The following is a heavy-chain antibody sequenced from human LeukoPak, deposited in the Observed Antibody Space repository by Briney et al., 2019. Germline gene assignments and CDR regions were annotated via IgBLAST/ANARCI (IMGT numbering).Heavy chain of an antibody. J-gene: IGHJ5*02. CDR3: ARDLSGIWSGSVGWFDP. V-gene: IGHV1-2*06. CDR1: GYTFTSYY. CDR2: INPNSGGT. D-gene: IGHD3-3*01. Sequence: ASVKVSCKASGYTFTSYYMHWVRQAPGQGLEWMGRINPNSGGTNYAQKFQGRVTMTRDTSISTAYMELSRLRSDDTAVYYCARDLSGIWSGSVGWFDPWGQGTLVTVSS.